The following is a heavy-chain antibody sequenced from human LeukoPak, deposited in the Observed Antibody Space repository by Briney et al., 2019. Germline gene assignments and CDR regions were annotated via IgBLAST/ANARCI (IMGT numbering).Heavy chain of an antibody. D-gene: IGHD6-19*01. V-gene: IGHV1-18*01. Sequence: GASVKVSCKVSGYTFTSYAISWVRQAPGQGLEYMGWISAYNGATNYEQKFQGRVTLTTDSSTRTAYMELRSLTSDDTAVYYCARLYSSGWPLEPMDVWGQGTTVTVSS. CDR2: ISAYNGAT. CDR3: ARLYSSGWPLEPMDV. CDR1: GYTFTSYA. J-gene: IGHJ6*02.